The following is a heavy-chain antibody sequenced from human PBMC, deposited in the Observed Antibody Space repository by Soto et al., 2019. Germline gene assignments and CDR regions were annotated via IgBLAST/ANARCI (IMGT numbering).Heavy chain of an antibody. Sequence: EVQLVESGGGLVQPGRSLRLSCTASGFTFGDYAMSWVRQAPGKGLEWVGFIRSKAYGGTTEYAASVKGRFTISRDDSKSIAYLQMNSLKTEDTAVYYCTRDQPTAVYYYDSSPRDAFDIWGQGTMVTVSS. CDR1: GFTFGDYA. CDR3: TRDQPTAVYYYDSSPRDAFDI. J-gene: IGHJ3*02. V-gene: IGHV3-49*04. CDR2: IRSKAYGGTT. D-gene: IGHD3-22*01.